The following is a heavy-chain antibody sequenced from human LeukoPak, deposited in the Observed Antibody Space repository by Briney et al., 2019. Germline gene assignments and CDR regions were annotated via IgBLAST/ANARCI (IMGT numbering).Heavy chain of an antibody. CDR3: ARDAGYCSSTSCYAGGGAFDI. D-gene: IGHD2-2*01. V-gene: IGHV3-23*01. Sequence: GGSLRLSCAASGFTFSSYAMSWVRQAPGKGLEWVSAISGSGDNTYYADSVKGRFTISRDNAKNSLYLQMNSLRAEDTAAYYCARDAGYCSSTSCYAGGGAFDIWGQGTMVTVSS. CDR1: GFTFSSYA. J-gene: IGHJ3*02. CDR2: ISGSGDNT.